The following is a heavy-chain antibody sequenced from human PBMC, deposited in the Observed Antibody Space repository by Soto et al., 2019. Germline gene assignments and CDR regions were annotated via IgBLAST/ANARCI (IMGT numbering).Heavy chain of an antibody. CDR1: GFTFSSYA. Sequence: QVQLVESGGGVVQPGRSLRLSCAASGFTFSSYAMHWVRQAPGKGLEWVAVISYDGSNKYYADSVKGRFTISRDNSKNTLHLQMNSLRAEDTAVYYCARDSKQPDYDFWSGYGADFDYWGQGTLVTVSS. V-gene: IGHV3-30-3*01. CDR3: ARDSKQPDYDFWSGYGADFDY. J-gene: IGHJ4*02. D-gene: IGHD3-3*01. CDR2: ISYDGSNK.